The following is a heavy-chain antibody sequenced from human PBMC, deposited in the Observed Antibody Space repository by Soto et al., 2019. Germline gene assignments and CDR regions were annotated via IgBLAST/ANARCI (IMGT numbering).Heavy chain of an antibody. Sequence: QVQLVESGGGAVQPGESLRLSCVASGFDFTYYAMHWVRQAPGKGLESVAVMSSDGSKIHHTDSVKGRFTISRDNSKNTLYLKMNSLRKEDTAVYFCAKDEGVVGTLGLFDYWGQGTLVSVSS. CDR1: GFDFTYYA. D-gene: IGHD3-3*01. V-gene: IGHV3-30*18. J-gene: IGHJ4*02. CDR3: AKDEGVVGTLGLFDY. CDR2: MSSDGSKI.